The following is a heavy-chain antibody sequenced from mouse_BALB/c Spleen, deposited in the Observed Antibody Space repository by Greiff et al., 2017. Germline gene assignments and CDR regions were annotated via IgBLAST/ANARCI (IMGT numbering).Heavy chain of an antibody. CDR3: ARGDDYDESPFAY. CDR2: IWSGGST. Sequence: VQLQQSGPGLVQPSQSLSITCTVSGFSLTSYGVHWVRQSPGKGLEWLGVIWSGGSTDYNAAFISRLSISKDNSKSQVFFKMNSLQANDTAIYYCARGDDYDESPFAYWGQGTLVTVSA. V-gene: IGHV2-2*02. J-gene: IGHJ3*01. D-gene: IGHD2-4*01. CDR1: GFSLTSYG.